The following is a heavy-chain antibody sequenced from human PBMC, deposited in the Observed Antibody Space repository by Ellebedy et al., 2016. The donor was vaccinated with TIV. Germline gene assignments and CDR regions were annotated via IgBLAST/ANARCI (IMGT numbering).Heavy chain of an antibody. D-gene: IGHD2-15*01. CDR2: INQDGSDK. CDR1: GISLSGDW. CDR3: ARDKWWYNY. J-gene: IGHJ1*01. V-gene: IGHV3-7*03. Sequence: GGSLRLSCAGSGISLSGDWMSWVRQAPGKGLEWVANINQDGSDKDYVDSVRGRFTISRDNAKNSVYLQMNSLTVEDTAVYYCARDKWWYNYWGQGTLVAVSS.